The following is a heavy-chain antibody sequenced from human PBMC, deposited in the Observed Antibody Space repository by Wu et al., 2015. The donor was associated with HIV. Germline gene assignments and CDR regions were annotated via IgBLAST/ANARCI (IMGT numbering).Heavy chain of an antibody. D-gene: IGHD3-22*01. CDR3: ARDMTYYYDSSGYYRLDY. J-gene: IGHJ4*02. V-gene: IGHV1-69*12. CDR2: IIPRIGTT. CDR1: GGTFSSFA. Sequence: QVQLVQSGAELKKPGSEVKVSCKASGGTFSSFAISWVRQAPGQGLQWMGGIIPRIGTTNYAQIFQGRITITADELTTTVYMQLTNLRSDDTAVYYCARDMTYYYDSSGYYRLDYWGQGSLIIVSS.